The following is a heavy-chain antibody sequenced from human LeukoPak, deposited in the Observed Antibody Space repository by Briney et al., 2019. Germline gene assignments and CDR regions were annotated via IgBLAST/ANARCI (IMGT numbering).Heavy chain of an antibody. CDR1: GFTFSSYS. CDR2: ISSTSSTI. D-gene: IGHD6-13*01. CDR3: AREMTGYSSSAIDY. V-gene: IGHV3-48*01. J-gene: IGHJ4*02. Sequence: GGSLRLSCAASGFTFSSYSMNWVRHAPGKGREGISYISSTSSTIYYGDSVKGRFTISRDNAKNSLYLQMNSLRAEDTAVYYCAREMTGYSSSAIDYWGQGTLVTVSS.